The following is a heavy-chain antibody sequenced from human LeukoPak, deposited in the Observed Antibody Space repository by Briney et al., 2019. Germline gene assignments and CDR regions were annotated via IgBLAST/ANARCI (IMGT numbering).Heavy chain of an antibody. J-gene: IGHJ4*02. CDR3: AKDVLPTVWSPEY. CDR2: ISGGGGTT. D-gene: IGHD4-11*01. CDR1: GFAFNNFA. V-gene: IGHV3-23*01. Sequence: GGSLRLSCAASGFAFNNFAMSWVRQAPGKGLEWVSVISGGGGTTYYTDSVKGRFTISRDNSKNTVYLQMNSLRAEDTAVYYCAKDVLPTVWSPEYLGQGTLVTVSS.